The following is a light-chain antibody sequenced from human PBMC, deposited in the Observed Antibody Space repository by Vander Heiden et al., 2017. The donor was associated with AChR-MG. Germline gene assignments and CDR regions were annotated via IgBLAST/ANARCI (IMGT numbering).Light chain of an antibody. CDR2: AAS. Sequence: DIQMTQSPSSLSASVGDRITITCRASQGISNYIAWYQQKAGKVPKLLIYAASTLQSGVSSRFSGHRSGTDFTLTISSLQPEDVATYYCQKDNSAPLTFGGGTKVEIK. J-gene: IGKJ4*01. CDR1: QGISNY. V-gene: IGKV1-27*01. CDR3: QKDNSAPLT.